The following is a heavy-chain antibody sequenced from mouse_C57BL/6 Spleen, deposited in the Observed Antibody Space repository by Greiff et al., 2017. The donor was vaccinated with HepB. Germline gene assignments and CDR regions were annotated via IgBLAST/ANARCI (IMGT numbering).Heavy chain of an antibody. CDR3: ARNWDGYAMDY. V-gene: IGHV1-50*01. CDR1: GYTFTSYW. CDR2: IDPSDSYT. Sequence: QVQLQQPGAELVKPGASVKLSCKASGYTFTSYWMQWVKQRPGQGLEWIGEIDPSDSYTNYNQKFKGKATLTVDTSSSTAYMQLSSLTSEDSAVYYCARNWDGYAMDYWGQGTSVTVSS. D-gene: IGHD4-1*01. J-gene: IGHJ4*01.